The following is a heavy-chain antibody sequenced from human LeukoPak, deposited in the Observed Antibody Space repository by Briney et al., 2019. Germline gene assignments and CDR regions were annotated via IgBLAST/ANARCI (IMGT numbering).Heavy chain of an antibody. CDR2: ISAYNGNT. V-gene: IGHV1-18*01. D-gene: IGHD3-10*01. CDR3: ARRQNHYGSGSYPLGMDV. J-gene: IGHJ6*02. Sequence: GASVKVSCKASGYTFTSYGISWVRQAPGQGLEWMGWISAYNGNTNYAQKLQGRVTMTTDTSTSTAYMELRSLRSDDTAVYYCARRQNHYGSGSYPLGMDVWGQGTTVTVSS. CDR1: GYTFTSYG.